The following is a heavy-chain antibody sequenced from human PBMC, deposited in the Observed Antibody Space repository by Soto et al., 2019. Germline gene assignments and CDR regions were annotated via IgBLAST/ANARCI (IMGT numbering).Heavy chain of an antibody. J-gene: IGHJ4*02. D-gene: IGHD3-3*01. CDR3: ARHVGRFKAFDY. Sequence: SETLSLTCTVSGGSISSYYWGWIRQPPGKGLEWIGSIYYSGSTYYNPSLKSRVTISVDTSKNQFSLKLSSVTAADTAVYYCARHVGRFKAFDYWGQGTLVTVSS. CDR1: GGSISSYY. CDR2: IYYSGST. V-gene: IGHV4-39*01.